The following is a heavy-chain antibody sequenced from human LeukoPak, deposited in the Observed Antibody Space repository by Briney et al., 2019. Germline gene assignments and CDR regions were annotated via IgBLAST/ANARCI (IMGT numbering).Heavy chain of an antibody. CDR2: ISAYNGNT. V-gene: IGHV1-18*01. CDR1: GYTFTSYG. J-gene: IGHJ4*02. Sequence: ASVKVSCKASGYTFTSYGISWVRQAPGQGLEWMGWISAYNGNTNYAQKLQGRVTMTTDTSTSTACMELRSLRSDDTAVYYCARDLLGSASMGASGYWGQGTLVTVSS. D-gene: IGHD1-26*01. CDR3: ARDLLGSASMGASGY.